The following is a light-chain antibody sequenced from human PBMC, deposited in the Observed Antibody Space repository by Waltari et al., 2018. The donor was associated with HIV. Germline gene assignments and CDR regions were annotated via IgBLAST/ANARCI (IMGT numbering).Light chain of an antibody. V-gene: IGKV1-5*03. CDR3: QQYNTYLWT. Sequence: DIQLTQSPSTLSASIGATVTLTCRASQDISRWLAWYQQKPGEVPKLLVYKASLLGSGVPSRFSGSGSGTEFTLTINSLQPSDFATYYCQQYNTYLWTFGQGTKVEI. J-gene: IGKJ1*01. CDR2: KAS. CDR1: QDISRW.